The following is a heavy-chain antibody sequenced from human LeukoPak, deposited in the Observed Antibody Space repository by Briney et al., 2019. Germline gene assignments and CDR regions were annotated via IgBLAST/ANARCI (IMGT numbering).Heavy chain of an antibody. D-gene: IGHD6-19*01. CDR3: ARSSTSSGWYERYFDY. J-gene: IGHJ4*02. CDR2: IYYSGST. Sequence: SETLSLTCTVSGGSISSYYWSWIRQPPGKGLEWIGYIYYSGSTNYNPSLKSRVTISVDTSKKQFSLKLNSVTAADTAVYYCARSSTSSGWYERYFDYWGQGTLVTVSS. CDR1: GGSISSYY. V-gene: IGHV4-59*01.